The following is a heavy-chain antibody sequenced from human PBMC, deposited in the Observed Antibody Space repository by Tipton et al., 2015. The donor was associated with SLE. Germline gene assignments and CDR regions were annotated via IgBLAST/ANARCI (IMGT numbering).Heavy chain of an antibody. CDR3: ARWVSGYADY. J-gene: IGHJ4*02. CDR2: IYYSGST. V-gene: IGHV4-61*01. Sequence: TLSLTCTVSGGSISFSSYYWSWIRQPPGKGLEWIGYIYYSGSTTYNPSLKSRVTISDDTSKTQFSLKLSSVSAADTAVYYCARWVSGYADYWGQGTLVTVSS. CDR1: GGSISFSSYY. D-gene: IGHD5-12*01.